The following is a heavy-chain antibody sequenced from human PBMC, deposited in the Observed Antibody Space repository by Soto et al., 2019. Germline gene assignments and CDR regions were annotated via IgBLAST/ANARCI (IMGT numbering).Heavy chain of an antibody. D-gene: IGHD5-18*01. CDR3: AGEGDTYYYGMDV. J-gene: IGHJ6*04. V-gene: IGHV3-48*01. CDR2: ISSSSSTI. CDR1: GFTFSSYS. Sequence: EVQLVESGGGLVQPGGSLRLSCAASGFTFSSYSMNWVRQAPGKGLEWVSDISSSSSTIYYADSVKGRFTIYRDNAKNSLYLQMNSLRAEDTAVYYCAGEGDTYYYGMDVWGKGTTVTVSS.